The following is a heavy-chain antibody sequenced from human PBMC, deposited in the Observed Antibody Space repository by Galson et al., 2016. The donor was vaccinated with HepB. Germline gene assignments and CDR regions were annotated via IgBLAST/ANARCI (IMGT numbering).Heavy chain of an antibody. CDR2: ISSNGVGI. CDR3: VKDTTVDCDHVYFDS. J-gene: IGHJ4*02. CDR1: GFTFRTYA. Sequence: SLRLSCAATGFTFRTYAMHWVRQAPGKGLEYVSAISSNGVGIYYADSVKGRFTISRDNSKSTLYLKMSSLRPDATGLYWCVKDTTVDCDHVYFDSWGQGTLVTVSS. D-gene: IGHD3/OR15-3a*01. V-gene: IGHV3-64D*08.